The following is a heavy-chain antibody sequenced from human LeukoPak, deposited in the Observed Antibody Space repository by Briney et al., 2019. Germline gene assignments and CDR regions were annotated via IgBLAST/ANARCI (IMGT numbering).Heavy chain of an antibody. CDR2: INPNNGGT. V-gene: IGHV1-2*02. CDR3: ASHQGSPLS. CDR1: GFRFSGYG. Sequence: GGSLRLSCAASGFRFSGYGMHWVRQAPGQGLEWMGWINPNNGGTNYAQKFQGRVTMTRETSISTAYMELSGLRSDDTAVYYCASHQGSPLSWGQGTLVTVSS. J-gene: IGHJ4*02.